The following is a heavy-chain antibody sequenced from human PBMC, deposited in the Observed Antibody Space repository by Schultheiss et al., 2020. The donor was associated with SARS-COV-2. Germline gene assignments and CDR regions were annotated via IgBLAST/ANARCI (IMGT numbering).Heavy chain of an antibody. V-gene: IGHV3-53*01. CDR2: IYSGGST. Sequence: GGSLRPSCAASGFTVSSNYMSWVRQAPGKGLEWVSVIYSGGSTYYADSVKGRFTISRDNSKNTLYLQMNSLRAEDTAVYYCARDSARYCSSTSCYGVDYWGQGTLVTVSS. CDR1: GFTVSSNY. CDR3: ARDSARYCSSTSCYGVDY. D-gene: IGHD2-2*01. J-gene: IGHJ4*02.